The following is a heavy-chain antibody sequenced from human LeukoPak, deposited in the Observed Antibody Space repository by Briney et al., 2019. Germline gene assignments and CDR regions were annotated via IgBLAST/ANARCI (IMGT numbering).Heavy chain of an antibody. CDR2: ISSSSSYT. Sequence: GGSLRLSCAASGFTFSDYYMSWIRQAPGKGLEWVSYISSSSSYTNYADSVKGRFTISRDNAKNSLYLQMNSLRAEDTAVYYCARSRAYYDILTGFDIYYYYGMDVWGKGSTVTVSS. D-gene: IGHD3-9*01. CDR3: ARSRAYYDILTGFDIYYYYGMDV. V-gene: IGHV3-11*06. CDR1: GFTFSDYY. J-gene: IGHJ6*04.